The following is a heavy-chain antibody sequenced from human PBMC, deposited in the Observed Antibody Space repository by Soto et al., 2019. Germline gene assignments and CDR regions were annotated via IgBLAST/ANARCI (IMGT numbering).Heavy chain of an antibody. J-gene: IGHJ5*02. CDR3: ARGSLWFDP. V-gene: IGHV4-34*01. CDR1: GDSFSGNY. CDR2: INYSGST. Sequence: PSETLSLTCAVNGDSFSGNYWTWIRQPPGKGLQWIGEINYSGSTNYNPSLKSRVSMLVDTSKNQFSLKLRSVTAADTAIYYCARGSLWFDPWGQGTLVTVS.